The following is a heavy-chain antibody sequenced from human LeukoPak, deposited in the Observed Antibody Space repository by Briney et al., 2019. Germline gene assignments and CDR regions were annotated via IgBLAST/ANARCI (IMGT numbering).Heavy chain of an antibody. D-gene: IGHD1-26*01. Sequence: ASVKVSCKAPGYTFTGYYMHWVRQAPGQGLEWMGWINPNSGGTNYAQKFQGRVTMTRDTSISTAYMELSRLRSDDTAVYYCARSGGSYDWLFWFDPWGQGTLVTVSS. CDR2: INPNSGGT. V-gene: IGHV1-2*02. J-gene: IGHJ5*02. CDR1: GYTFTGYY. CDR3: ARSGGSYDWLFWFDP.